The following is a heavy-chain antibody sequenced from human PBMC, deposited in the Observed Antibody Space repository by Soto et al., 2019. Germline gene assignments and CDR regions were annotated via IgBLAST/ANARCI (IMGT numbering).Heavy chain of an antibody. V-gene: IGHV3-11*01. Sequence: GGSLRLSCAASGFTFSDYYMTWIRQAPGKGLELISHISDSGTTIYYADSVKGRFTVSRDNAKISLYLQMNSLRAGDTAVYYCVRPDYGDYITAEYFQHWGQGTLVTVSS. J-gene: IGHJ1*01. CDR1: GFTFSDYY. CDR3: VRPDYGDYITAEYFQH. D-gene: IGHD4-17*01. CDR2: ISDSGTTI.